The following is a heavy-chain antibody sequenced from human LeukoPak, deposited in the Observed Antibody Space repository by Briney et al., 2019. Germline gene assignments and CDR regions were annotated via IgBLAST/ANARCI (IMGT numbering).Heavy chain of an antibody. CDR2: IKQDGSEK. Sequence: GGSLRLSCAASGFTFSSYGMHWVRQAPGKGLEWVANIKQDGSEKYYVDSVKGRFTISRDNAKNSLYLQMNSLRAEDTAVYYCARDYSSGFYAYDAFDIWGQGTMVTVSS. D-gene: IGHD3-22*01. V-gene: IGHV3-7*01. CDR1: GFTFSSYG. CDR3: ARDYSSGFYAYDAFDI. J-gene: IGHJ3*02.